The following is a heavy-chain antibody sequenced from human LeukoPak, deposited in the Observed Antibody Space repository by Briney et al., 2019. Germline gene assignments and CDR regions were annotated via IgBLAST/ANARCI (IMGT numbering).Heavy chain of an antibody. CDR2: INHSGST. V-gene: IGHV4-34*01. J-gene: IGHJ4*02. Sequence: PSETLSLTCAAYGGSFSGYYWSWIRQPPGKGLEWIGEINHSGSTNYNPSLKSRVTISVDTSKNQFSLKLSSVTAADTAVYYCARGRRQKPFDYWGQGTLVTVSS. CDR1: GGSFSGYY. CDR3: ARGRRQKPFDY.